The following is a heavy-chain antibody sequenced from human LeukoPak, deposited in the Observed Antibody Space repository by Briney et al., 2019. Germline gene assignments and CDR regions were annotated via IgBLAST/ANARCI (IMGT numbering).Heavy chain of an antibody. D-gene: IGHD2-21*02. Sequence: SVKVSCKASGGTFSSYAISWVRQAPGQGLEWMGGIIPIFGTANYAQKFQGRVTITADESTSTAYMELSSLRSEDTAVYYCAREGPENDAYCGGDCYSSLRDYYGMDVWGQGTTVTVSS. CDR1: GGTFSSYA. V-gene: IGHV1-69*01. CDR3: AREGPENDAYCGGDCYSSLRDYYGMDV. CDR2: IIPIFGTA. J-gene: IGHJ6*02.